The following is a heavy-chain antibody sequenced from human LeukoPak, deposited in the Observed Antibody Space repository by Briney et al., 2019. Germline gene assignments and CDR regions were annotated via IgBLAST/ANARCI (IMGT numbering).Heavy chain of an antibody. V-gene: IGHV1-18*01. CDR3: ARGSYDILTTLRGAPGEMFDP. Sequence: ASVKVSCKASGYTFTSYGIIWVRQAPGQGLEWMGWISAYNGNTNYAQKLQGRVTMTTDTSTSTAYMELRSLRSDDTAVYYCARGSYDILTTLRGAPGEMFDPWGQGTLVTVSS. CDR2: ISAYNGNT. D-gene: IGHD3-9*01. CDR1: GYTFTSYG. J-gene: IGHJ5*02.